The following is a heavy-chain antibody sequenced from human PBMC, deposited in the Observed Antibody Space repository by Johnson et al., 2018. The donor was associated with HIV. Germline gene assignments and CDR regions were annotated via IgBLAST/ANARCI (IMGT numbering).Heavy chain of an antibody. J-gene: IGHJ3*02. D-gene: IGHD6-6*01. Sequence: QVQLVESGGGVVQPGRSLRLSCAASGFTFSTYGMHWVRQAPGKGLEWVAVMWYDGSNKYYADSVKGRFTISRDNSKNTLYLQMNSLRAEDTAVYYCARPLEQLVAFDSWGQGTMVAVSS. V-gene: IGHV3-33*01. CDR2: MWYDGSNK. CDR1: GFTFSTYG. CDR3: ARPLEQLVAFDS.